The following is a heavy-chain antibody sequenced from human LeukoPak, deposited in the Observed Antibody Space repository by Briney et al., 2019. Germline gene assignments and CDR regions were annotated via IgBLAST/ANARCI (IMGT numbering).Heavy chain of an antibody. D-gene: IGHD4-17*01. J-gene: IGHJ4*02. CDR1: GGSFSGYY. V-gene: IGHV4-34*01. Sequence: SETLSLTCAVYGGSFSGYYWSWIRQPPGKGLEWIGEINHSGSTNYNPSLKSRVTISVDTSKNQFSLKLSSVTAADTAVYYCARSSTVTTRYYFDYWGQGTLVTVS. CDR3: ARSSTVTTRYYFDY. CDR2: INHSGST.